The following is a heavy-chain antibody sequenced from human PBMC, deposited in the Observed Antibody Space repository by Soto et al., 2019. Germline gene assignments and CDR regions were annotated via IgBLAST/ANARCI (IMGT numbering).Heavy chain of an antibody. J-gene: IGHJ4*02. V-gene: IGHV4-61*08. D-gene: IGHD2-15*01. CDR2: IHYSGSV. CDR3: ARGGRSRGSQRCHTYYFDY. CDR1: GDSVSSGGNY. Sequence: SETLSLTCTVSGDSVSSGGNYWSWIRQPPGEGLEWIAYIHYSGSVNYNPSLKSRVTISVDTSKNQVSLRLNSVTAADTAFYYCARGGRSRGSQRCHTYYFDYWGQGPLVTVSS.